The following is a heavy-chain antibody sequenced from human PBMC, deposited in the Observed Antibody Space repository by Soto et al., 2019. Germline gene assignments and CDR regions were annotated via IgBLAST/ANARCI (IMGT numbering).Heavy chain of an antibody. Sequence: GGSLRLSCAASGFTFSSYAMSWVRQAPGKWLEWVSAISGSGGSTYYADSVKGRFTISRDNSKNTLYLQMNSLRAEDAAVYYCAKRDSSGYYPYYYGMDVWGQGXTVTVYS. CDR3: AKRDSSGYYPYYYGMDV. CDR2: ISGSGGST. CDR1: GFTFSSYA. D-gene: IGHD3-22*01. V-gene: IGHV3-23*01. J-gene: IGHJ6*02.